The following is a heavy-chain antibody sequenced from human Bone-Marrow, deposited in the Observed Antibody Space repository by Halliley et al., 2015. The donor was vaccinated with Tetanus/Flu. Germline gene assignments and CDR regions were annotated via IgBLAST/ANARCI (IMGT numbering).Heavy chain of an antibody. CDR2: ISYSGST. Sequence: TLSLTCDVSGGSFSSGDYYWSWLRQSPGKGLEWIGYISYSGSTHYNPSLKSRVSISRDTSKNQFSLKLSSVSAADTAVYFCARGLGDRGYCSSTSCFFYYGMDVWGQGTTVTVSS. CDR1: GGSFSSGDYY. CDR3: ARGLGDRGYCSSTSCFFYYGMDV. D-gene: IGHD2-2*01. V-gene: IGHV4-31*11. J-gene: IGHJ6*02.